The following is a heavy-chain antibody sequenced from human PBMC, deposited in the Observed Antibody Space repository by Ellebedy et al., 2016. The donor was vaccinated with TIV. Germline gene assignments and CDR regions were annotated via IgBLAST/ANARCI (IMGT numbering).Heavy chain of an antibody. CDR2: IGGTGST. V-gene: IGHV3-21*01. D-gene: IGHD1-1*01. CDR1: GFTFSSYT. Sequence: PGGSLRLSCAASGFTFSSYTMSWVRQAPGKGLEWVSSIGGTGSTFYVDSVKGRFTISRDNAKNSLYLQMNSLRAEDTAVYYCAREKSGHKWNDGFDSWGQGTLVTVSS. J-gene: IGHJ4*02. CDR3: AREKSGHKWNDGFDS.